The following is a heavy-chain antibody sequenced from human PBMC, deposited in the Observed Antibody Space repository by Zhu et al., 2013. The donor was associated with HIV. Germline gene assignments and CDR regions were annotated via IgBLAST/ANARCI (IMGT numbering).Heavy chain of an antibody. CDR3: ARETGRGGSYSDL. CDR2: VNPYNGVR. D-gene: IGHD1-26*01. CDR1: GFIFTSVG. V-gene: IGHV1-18*04. Sequence: QLVQSELEVKKPGASVKISCKATGFIFTSVGYSWVRQAPGKGFEWIGWVNPYNGVRVPTQRLQDRLTLAADTSTNTVYMELKNLRPDDTAIYYCARETGRGGSYSDLWGQGSLVSVSS. J-gene: IGHJ4*02.